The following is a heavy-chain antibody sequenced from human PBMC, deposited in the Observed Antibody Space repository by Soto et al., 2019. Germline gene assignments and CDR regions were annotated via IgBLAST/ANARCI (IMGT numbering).Heavy chain of an antibody. CDR2: ISSSSSYI. D-gene: IGHD2-8*01. CDR3: ARGMDPYYYYYYMDV. V-gene: IGHV3-21*01. CDR1: GFTFSSYS. J-gene: IGHJ6*03. Sequence: GGSLRLSCAASGFTFSSYSMNWVRQAPGKGLEWVSSISSSSSYIYYADSVKGRFTISRDNAKNSLYLQMNSLRAEDTAVYYCARGMDPYYYYYYMDVWGKGTTVTVSS.